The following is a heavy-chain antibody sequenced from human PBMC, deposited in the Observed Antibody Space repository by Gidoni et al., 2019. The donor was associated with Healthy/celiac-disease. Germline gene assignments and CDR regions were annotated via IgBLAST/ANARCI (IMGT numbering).Heavy chain of an antibody. D-gene: IGHD2-2*02. CDR2: ISGSGGST. J-gene: IGHJ4*02. CDR3: AKCQRDIVVVPAAIEGFDY. Sequence: EVQLLESGGGLVQPGGSLRLSCAASGFTFSRYAMSWVRQAPGKGLEWVSAISGSGGSTYYADSVKGRFTISRDNSKNTLYLQMNSLRAEDTAVYYCAKCQRDIVVVPAAIEGFDYWGQGTLVTVSS. V-gene: IGHV3-23*01. CDR1: GFTFSRYA.